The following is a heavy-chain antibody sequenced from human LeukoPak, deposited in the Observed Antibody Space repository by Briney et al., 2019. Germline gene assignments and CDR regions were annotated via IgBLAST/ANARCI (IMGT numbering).Heavy chain of an antibody. CDR2: INGDGSIT. Sequence: PGGSLRLSCAASGFTFSTYWMHWVRQVPGKGLVWVSRINGDGSITTYADSVKSRFTISRDNAKNALYLQMNTLRAEDTAVYYCTRDREQQPTYDYWGQGTLVTVSS. J-gene: IGHJ4*02. D-gene: IGHD6-13*01. V-gene: IGHV3-74*01. CDR3: TRDREQQPTYDY. CDR1: GFTFSTYW.